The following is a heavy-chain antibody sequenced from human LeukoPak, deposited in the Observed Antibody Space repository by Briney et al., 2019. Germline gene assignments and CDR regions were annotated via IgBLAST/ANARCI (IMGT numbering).Heavy chain of an antibody. J-gene: IGHJ4*02. CDR1: GYTFTSYG. V-gene: IGHV1-18*01. CDR2: ISAYNGNT. Sequence: ASVKVSCKASGYTFTSYGISWVRQAPGQGLEWMGWISAYNGNTNYAQKLQGRVTMTTDTSTSTAYMELRSLRSDDTAVYYCARGHDILTGYYTAVDFDYWGQGTLVTVSS. D-gene: IGHD3-9*01. CDR3: ARGHDILTGYYTAVDFDY.